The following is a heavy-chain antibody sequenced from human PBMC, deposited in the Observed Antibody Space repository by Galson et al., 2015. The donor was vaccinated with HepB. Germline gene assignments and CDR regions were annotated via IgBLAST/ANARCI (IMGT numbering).Heavy chain of an antibody. CDR1: GFTFSDHY. D-gene: IGHD4-23*01. CDR2: SRNKAKGYST. J-gene: IGHJ4*02. CDR3: ARSKVTTVVTDFDS. V-gene: IGHV3-72*01. Sequence: SLRLSCAVSGFTFSDHYVDWVRQAPGKGLEWVGRSRNKAKGYSTAYAASVKGRFTVSRDGSKNSVFLQMNSLRSEDTAVYYCARSKVTTVVTDFDSWGQGTLVTVSS.